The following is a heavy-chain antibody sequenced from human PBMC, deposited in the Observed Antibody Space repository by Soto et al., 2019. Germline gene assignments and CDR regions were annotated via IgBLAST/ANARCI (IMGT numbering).Heavy chain of an antibody. J-gene: IGHJ4*02. CDR2: ISSSGSNI. CDR1: GFTFTDYY. V-gene: IGHV3-11*01. D-gene: IGHD3-9*01. CDR3: ARGHEGGYYNILTGYDY. Sequence: QVQLVESGGGLVKPGGSLRLSCAASGFTFTDYYMSWIRQAPGKGLEWVSYISSSGSNIYYADSVKGRFTISRDNAKNSLYLQMNSLRAEDTAVYFCARGHEGGYYNILTGYDYWGQGTLVTVSS.